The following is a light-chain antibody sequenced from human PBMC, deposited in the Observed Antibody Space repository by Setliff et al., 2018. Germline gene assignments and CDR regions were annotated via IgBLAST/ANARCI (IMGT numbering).Light chain of an antibody. CDR2: DVS. CDR1: SSDVGGYNY. V-gene: IGLV2-14*01. CDR3: SSYISSSTFV. J-gene: IGLJ1*01. Sequence: QSALAQPASVSGSPGQSITISCTGTSSDVGGYNYVSWYQQHAGKAPKLMIYDVSKRPSGVSNRFSGSKSGNTASLTISGLQAEDEADYYCSSYISSSTFVFGTGTKVTVL.